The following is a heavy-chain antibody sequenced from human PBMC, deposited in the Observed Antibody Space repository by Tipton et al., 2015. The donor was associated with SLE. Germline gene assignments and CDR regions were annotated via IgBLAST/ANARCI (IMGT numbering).Heavy chain of an antibody. J-gene: IGHJ3*02. CDR2: IYYSGST. CDR3: ARDPSMREAFDI. CDR1: GDSISSSTYY. V-gene: IGHV4-39*07. D-gene: IGHD2/OR15-2a*01. Sequence: LRLSCTVSGDSISSSTYYWGWIRQPPGKGLEWIGSIYYSGSTNYSPSLKSRVTISVDTSKNQFSLKLSSVTAADTAVYYCARDPSMREAFDIWGQGTMVTVSS.